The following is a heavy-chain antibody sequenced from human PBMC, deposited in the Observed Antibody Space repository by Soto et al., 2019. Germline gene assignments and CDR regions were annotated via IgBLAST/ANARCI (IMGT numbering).Heavy chain of an antibody. CDR2: ITGSGSST. J-gene: IGHJ4*02. V-gene: IGHV3-23*01. D-gene: IGHD6-19*01. CDR3: ASRSSGWYFDY. Sequence: EVQLLESGGGLVQPGGSLRLSCAASGFTFSSYAMNWVRQAPGKGLEWVSVITGSGSSTYYADSVKGRFTISRDNSKTTLYLQMNGLRAEDTAVYYCASRSSGWYFDYWGQGTLVTVSS. CDR1: GFTFSSYA.